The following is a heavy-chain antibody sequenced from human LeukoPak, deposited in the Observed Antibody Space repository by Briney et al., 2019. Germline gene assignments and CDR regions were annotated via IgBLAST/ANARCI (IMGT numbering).Heavy chain of an antibody. V-gene: IGHV3-53*01. D-gene: IGHD6-19*01. J-gene: IGHJ1*01. CDR1: GFSVSSNY. CDR2: IYSGGSP. Sequence: PGGSLRLSCAASGFSVSSNYMSWVRQAPGKGLEWVSVIYSGGSPYYGDSVKGRFTISRDNSKNTLYLQMNSLRAEDTAVYYCARAPSAQWYFQHWGQGTLVIVSS. CDR3: ARAPSAQWYFQH.